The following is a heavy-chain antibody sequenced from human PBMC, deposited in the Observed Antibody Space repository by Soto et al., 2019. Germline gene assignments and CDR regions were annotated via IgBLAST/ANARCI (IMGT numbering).Heavy chain of an antibody. CDR1: GFTFSSYA. CDR2: ISYDGSNK. CDR3: ARDRITMIVVVIGDAFDI. D-gene: IGHD3-22*01. V-gene: IGHV3-30*04. Sequence: GGSLRLSCAASGFTFSSYAMHWVRQAPGKGLEWVAVISYDGSNKYYADSVKGRFTISRDNSKNTLYLQMNSLRAEDTAVYYCARDRITMIVVVIGDAFDIWGQGAMGTVSS. J-gene: IGHJ3*02.